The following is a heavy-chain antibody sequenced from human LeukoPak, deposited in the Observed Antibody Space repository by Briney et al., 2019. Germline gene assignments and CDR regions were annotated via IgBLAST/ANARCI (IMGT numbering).Heavy chain of an antibody. CDR2: TYYRSKWYN. Sequence: SGTLSLTCALSGDSVSSKSAAWNWTRQSPSRGLEWLGRTYYRSKWYNEYAVSVKSRITINPDTSKNQFSLQLNSVAPEDTAVYYCARTTGHFDYWGQGALVTASS. D-gene: IGHD2-8*02. CDR3: ARTTGHFDY. V-gene: IGHV6-1*01. J-gene: IGHJ4*02. CDR1: GDSVSSKSAA.